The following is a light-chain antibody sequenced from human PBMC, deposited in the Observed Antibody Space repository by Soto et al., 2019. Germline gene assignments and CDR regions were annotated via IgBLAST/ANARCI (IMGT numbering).Light chain of an antibody. CDR3: VSYTSSTTYG. CDR2: DVA. V-gene: IGLV2-14*03. J-gene: IGLJ1*01. Sequence: QSVLTQPASVPDSPGQSSSISCTGTSSDVGGSNFVSWYQQHPGKPPKLIIYDVANRPSGVSNRFSGSKSGSTASLIISRLQTEDEADYYCVSYTSSTTYGFGTGTKVTV. CDR1: SSDVGGSNF.